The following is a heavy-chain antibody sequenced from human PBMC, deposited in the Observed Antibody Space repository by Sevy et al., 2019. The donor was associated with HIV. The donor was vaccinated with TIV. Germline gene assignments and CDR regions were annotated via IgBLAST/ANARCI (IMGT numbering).Heavy chain of an antibody. J-gene: IGHJ4*02. CDR2: INPKGGST. D-gene: IGHD1-1*01. CDR1: GYAFIRNN. CDR3: VRDYAQHWSFDY. V-gene: IGHV1-46*01. Sequence: ASVKVTGQTSGYAFIRNNIHWVRQAPGQGLEWMGMINPKGGSTSYTQRFQGRITMTRDSFTNTVYMELTSLRSDDTAVYYCVRDYAQHWSFDYWGQGTLVTVSS.